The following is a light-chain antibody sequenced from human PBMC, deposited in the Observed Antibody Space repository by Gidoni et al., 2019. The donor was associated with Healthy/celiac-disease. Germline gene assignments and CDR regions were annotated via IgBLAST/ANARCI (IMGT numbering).Light chain of an antibody. J-gene: IGKJ4*01. V-gene: IGKV3-11*01. CDR1: QSVSSY. CDR3: QQLA. CDR2: DAS. Sequence: EIVLTQSPATLSVSPGERATLSCRASQSVSSYLAWYQQKPGQAPRLLIYDASNRATGIPARFSGSGSVTDFTLTISSLEPEDFAVYYCQQLAFGGGTKVEIK.